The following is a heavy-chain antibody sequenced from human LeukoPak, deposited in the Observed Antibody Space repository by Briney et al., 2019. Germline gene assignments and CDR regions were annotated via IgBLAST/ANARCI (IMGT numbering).Heavy chain of an antibody. CDR3: ARPFMNYYDSSGYPGDY. J-gene: IGHJ4*02. Sequence: GESLKISCKGSGYSFTSYWIGWVRQMPGKGLEWMGIIYPGDSDTRYSPSFQGQVTISADKSISTAHLQWSSLKASDTAMYYCARPFMNYYDSSGYPGDYWGQGTLVTVSS. CDR1: GYSFTSYW. CDR2: IYPGDSDT. V-gene: IGHV5-51*01. D-gene: IGHD3-22*01.